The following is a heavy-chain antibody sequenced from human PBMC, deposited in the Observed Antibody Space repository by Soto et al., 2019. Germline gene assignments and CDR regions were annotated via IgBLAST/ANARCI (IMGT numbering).Heavy chain of an antibody. Sequence: QVQLVQSGAEVKKPGASVKVSCKASGYTFTSYDINWVRQATGQGLEWMGWMNPNSGNTGYAQKFQGRVTMTRNTSISTAYKELSSMRSEDTAVYYGARGRRGYTRPFVPYWGQGTLVTVSS. D-gene: IGHD6-25*01. V-gene: IGHV1-8*01. CDR1: GYTFTSYD. CDR3: ARGRRGYTRPFVPY. J-gene: IGHJ4*02. CDR2: MNPNSGNT.